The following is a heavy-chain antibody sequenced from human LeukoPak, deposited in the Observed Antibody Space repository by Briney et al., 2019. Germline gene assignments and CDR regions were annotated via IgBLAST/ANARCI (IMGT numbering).Heavy chain of an antibody. CDR2: IIPILGIA. V-gene: IGHV1-69*04. J-gene: IGHJ4*02. D-gene: IGHD2-15*01. CDR3: ARDNPPYCNGGSCYSY. Sequence: GASVKVSCKASGGTFSSYAISWVRQAPGQGLEWMGRIIPILGIANYAQKFQGRVTITADESTSTAYMELSSLRSEDTAIYYCARDNPPYCNGGSCYSYWGQGTLVTISS. CDR1: GGTFSSYA.